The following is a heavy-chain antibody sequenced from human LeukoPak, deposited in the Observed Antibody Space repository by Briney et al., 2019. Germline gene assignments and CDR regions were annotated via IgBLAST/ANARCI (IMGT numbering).Heavy chain of an antibody. D-gene: IGHD1-7*01. CDR3: ARGGNWNYFGAPSRGP. CDR1: GYTFTSYY. Sequence: ASVKVSFKPSGYTFTSYYMHRVRQAPAQGLEWMGIINPSGGSTNYAQKFQGRVTMTSDTSTSTVYLELNSQTSEDTAVYYCARGGNWNYFGAPSRGPWGQGTLVTVSA. J-gene: IGHJ4*02. V-gene: IGHV1-46*03. CDR2: INPSGGST.